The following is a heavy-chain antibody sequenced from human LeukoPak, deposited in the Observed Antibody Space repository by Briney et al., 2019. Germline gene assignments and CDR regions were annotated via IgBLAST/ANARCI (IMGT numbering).Heavy chain of an antibody. CDR1: GFTFSNYA. Sequence: PGGSLRLSCAASGFTFSNYAMIWVRQAPGKGLEWVSTISGSGSTYYADSVRGRFTISRDNSKNTFYLQVDSLRAEDTAVFYCAKGASSSSWFRGDYWGQGTLVTVSS. V-gene: IGHV3-23*01. J-gene: IGHJ4*02. D-gene: IGHD6-13*01. CDR3: AKGASSSSWFRGDY. CDR2: ISGSGST.